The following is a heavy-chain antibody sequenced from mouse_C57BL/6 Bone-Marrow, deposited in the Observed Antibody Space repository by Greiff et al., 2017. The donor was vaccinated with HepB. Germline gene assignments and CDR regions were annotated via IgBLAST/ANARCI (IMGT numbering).Heavy chain of an antibody. D-gene: IGHD1-1*01. CDR1: GYTFTSYW. CDR3: ARGEFHYYGSSHFDY. V-gene: IGHV1-61*01. J-gene: IGHJ2*01. CDR2: IYPSDSET. Sequence: VQLQQSGAELVRPGSSVKLSCKASGYTFTSYWMDWVKQRPGQGLEWIGNIYPSDSETHYNQKFKDKATLTVDKSSSTAYMQLSSLTSEDSAVYYCARGEFHYYGSSHFDYWGQGTTLTVSS.